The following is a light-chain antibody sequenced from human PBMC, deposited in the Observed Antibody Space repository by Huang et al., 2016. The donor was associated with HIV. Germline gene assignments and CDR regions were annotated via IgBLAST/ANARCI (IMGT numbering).Light chain of an antibody. V-gene: IGKV2-28*01. J-gene: IGKJ4*01. Sequence: DIVMTQSPLSLPVTPGEPASISCRSSQSLLHSNGYKYLDWYLQKPGQSPQLLIYLGYNRASGVPDRFSGSGSGTDFTLKISRVEADDVGVYYCMQAVQTPPAFGGGTKVEIK. CDR2: LGY. CDR1: QSLLHSNGYKY. CDR3: MQAVQTPPA.